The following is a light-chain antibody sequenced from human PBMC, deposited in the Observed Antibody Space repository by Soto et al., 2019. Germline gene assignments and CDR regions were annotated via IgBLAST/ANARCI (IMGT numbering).Light chain of an antibody. CDR2: EVS. V-gene: IGLV2-14*01. J-gene: IGLJ1*01. CDR3: ISYTDRQSYL. CDR1: SSDVGGYNH. Sequence: QSALTQPASVSGSPGQSITISCTGSSSDVGGYNHVSWYQQHPGKAPKLMIYEVSNRPSGVSNRFSGSKSGITASLTISGLQTEDEADYYCISYTDRQSYLFGTGTKLTVL.